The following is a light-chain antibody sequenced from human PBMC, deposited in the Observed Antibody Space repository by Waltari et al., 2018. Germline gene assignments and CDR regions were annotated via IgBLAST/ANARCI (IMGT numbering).Light chain of an antibody. CDR2: DDS. Sequence: QSVLTQPPSVSGAPGQRVTISCTGSSSNIGAPYNVHWYQQLPQTAPKLLIYDDSHRPSGVPYRFAGSKSGTTPSLAITGLRAEEEAEDYCQAYDSGLIRVVFGGGTKVTVL. J-gene: IGLJ3*02. V-gene: IGLV1-40*01. CDR1: SSNIGAPYN. CDR3: QAYDSGLIRVV.